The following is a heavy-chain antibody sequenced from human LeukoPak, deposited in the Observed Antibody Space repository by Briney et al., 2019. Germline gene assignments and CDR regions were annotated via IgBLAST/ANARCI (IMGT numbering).Heavy chain of an antibody. CDR2: ISSSSYI. CDR3: ARDKYGDYVIDY. J-gene: IGHJ4*02. CDR1: GFTFSSYA. D-gene: IGHD4-17*01. Sequence: PGGSLRLSCAASGFTFSSYAMSWVRQAPGKGLEWVSSISSSSYIYYADSVKGRFTISRDNAKNSLYLQMNSLRAEDTAVYYCARDKYGDYVIDYWGQGTLVTVSS. V-gene: IGHV3-21*01.